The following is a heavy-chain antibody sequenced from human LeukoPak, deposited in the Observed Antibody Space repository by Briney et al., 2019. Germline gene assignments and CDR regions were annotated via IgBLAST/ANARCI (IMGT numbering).Heavy chain of an antibody. CDR3: ARDRLAARPLQYYYGMDV. Sequence: SVKVSCKASGGTFSSYAISWVRQAPGQGLERMGGIIPIFGTANYAQKFQGRVTITADESTSTAYMELSSLRSEDTAVYYCARDRLAARPLQYYYGMDVWGQGTTVTVSS. J-gene: IGHJ6*02. CDR1: GGTFSSYA. CDR2: IIPIFGTA. V-gene: IGHV1-69*13. D-gene: IGHD6-6*01.